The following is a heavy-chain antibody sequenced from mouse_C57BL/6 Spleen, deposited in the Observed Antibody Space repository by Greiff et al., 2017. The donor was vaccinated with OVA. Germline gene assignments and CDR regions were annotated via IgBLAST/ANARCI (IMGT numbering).Heavy chain of an antibody. V-gene: IGHV1-81*01. D-gene: IGHD1-1*01. Sequence: QVQLQQSGAELARPGASVKLSCKASGYTFTSYGISWVKQRTGQGLEWIGEIYPRSGNTYYNEKFKGKATLTADKSSSTAYMELRSLTSEDSAVYFCAGRVITTVGEDWYFDVWGKGTTVTVSS. CDR1: GYTFTSYG. J-gene: IGHJ1*03. CDR3: AGRVITTVGEDWYFDV. CDR2: IYPRSGNT.